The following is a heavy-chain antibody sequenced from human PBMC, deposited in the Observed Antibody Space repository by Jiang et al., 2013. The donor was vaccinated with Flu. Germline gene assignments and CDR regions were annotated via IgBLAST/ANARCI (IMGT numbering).Heavy chain of an antibody. CDR2: ISGNGGNT. CDR3: AKGRFDATAPDY. CDR1: GFTFSSFG. Sequence: GGGLVQPGGSLRLSCAASGFTFSSFGMSWVRQAPGKGLEWVSGISGNGGNTNYADSVKGRFTISRDNSKNTLFLQMNSLRAEDTAVYYCAKGRFDATAPDYWGQGTLVTVSS. J-gene: IGHJ4*02. D-gene: IGHD2-21*02. V-gene: IGHV3-23*01.